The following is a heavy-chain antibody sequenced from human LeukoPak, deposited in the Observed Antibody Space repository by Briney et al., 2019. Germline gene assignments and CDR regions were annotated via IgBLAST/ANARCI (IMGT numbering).Heavy chain of an antibody. D-gene: IGHD5-18*01. CDR2: INPSGGST. Sequence: ASVKVSCKAPGYTFTSYYMHWVRQAPGQGLEWMGIINPSGGSTSYAQKFQGRVTMTRDTSTSTVYMELSSLRSEDTAVYYCARERKVDTAMVDLGYYYYYGMDVWGQGTTVTVSS. J-gene: IGHJ6*02. CDR3: ARERKVDTAMVDLGYYYYYGMDV. CDR1: GYTFTSYY. V-gene: IGHV1-46*01.